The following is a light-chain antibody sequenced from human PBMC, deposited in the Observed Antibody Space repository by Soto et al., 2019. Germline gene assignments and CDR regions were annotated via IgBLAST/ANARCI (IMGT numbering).Light chain of an antibody. J-gene: IGLJ2*01. Sequence: QSVLTQPPSVSGAPGQRVTISCTGSSSNIGAGYDVHWYQQLPGTAPKLLIYGNSNRPSGVPDRFSGSKSGTSASLAITGLQAEDEADYSRQSYDSIRSGHVVFGGGTKLTVL. CDR2: GNS. CDR3: QSYDSIRSGHVV. V-gene: IGLV1-40*01. CDR1: SSNIGAGYD.